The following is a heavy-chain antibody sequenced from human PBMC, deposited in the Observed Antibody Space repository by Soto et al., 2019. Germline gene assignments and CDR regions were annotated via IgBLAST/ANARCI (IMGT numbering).Heavy chain of an antibody. D-gene: IGHD3-16*01. CDR2: IDNGGDT. Sequence: SCAASGFTISNNYMTWVRQAPGKGLEWVSLIDNGGDTYYADSVKGRFTLSRDSSKNTLYLQMNSLRAEDTAVYNCARGGSLYYYYGIDVWGQGTTVTVSS. CDR3: ARGGSLYYYYGIDV. J-gene: IGHJ6*02. CDR1: GFTISNNY. V-gene: IGHV3-53*01.